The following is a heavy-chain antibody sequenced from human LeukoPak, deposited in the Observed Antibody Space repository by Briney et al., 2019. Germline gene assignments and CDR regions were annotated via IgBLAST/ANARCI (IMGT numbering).Heavy chain of an antibody. J-gene: IGHJ4*02. CDR1: GGSISSSSYY. CDR3: ARGSSWYLFDY. V-gene: IGHV4-39*07. Sequence: SETLSLTCTVSGGSISSSSYYWGWIRQPPGKGLEWIGSIYYSGSTYYNPSLKSRVTISVDTSKNQFSLKLSSVTAADTAVYYCARGSSWYLFDYWGQGTLVTVSS. CDR2: IYYSGST. D-gene: IGHD6-13*01.